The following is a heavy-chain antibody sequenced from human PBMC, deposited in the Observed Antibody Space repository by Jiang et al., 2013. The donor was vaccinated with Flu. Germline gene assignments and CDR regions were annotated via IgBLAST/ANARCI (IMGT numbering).Heavy chain of an antibody. D-gene: IGHD3-22*01. CDR3: ARHKTHYYDSSGYLPEYYFDY. Sequence: PGLVKPSETLSLTCTVSGGSISSSSYYWGWIRQPPGKGLEWIGSIYYSGSTYYNPSLKSRVTISVDTSKNQFSLKLSSVTATDTAVYYCARHKTHYYDSSGYLPEYYFDYWGQGTLVTVSS. J-gene: IGHJ4*02. V-gene: IGHV4-39*01. CDR2: IYYSGST. CDR1: GGSISSSSYY.